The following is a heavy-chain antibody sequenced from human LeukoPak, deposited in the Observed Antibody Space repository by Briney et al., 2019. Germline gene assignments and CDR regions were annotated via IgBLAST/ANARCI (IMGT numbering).Heavy chain of an antibody. CDR1: GDSISSYY. D-gene: IGHD4-17*01. V-gene: IGHV4-59*01. CDR2: IYNSGST. CDR3: ARGIRGGYGDYPWFDP. J-gene: IGHJ5*02. Sequence: SETLSLTRTVSGDSISSYYWSWIRQPPGKGLEWIGYIYNSGSTNYNPSLKSRVTISVDTSKNQFSLKLSSVTAADTAVYYCARGIRGGYGDYPWFDPWGQGTLVTVSS.